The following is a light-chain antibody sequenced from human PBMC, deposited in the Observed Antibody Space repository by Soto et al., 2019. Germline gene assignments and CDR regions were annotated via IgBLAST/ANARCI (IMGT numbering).Light chain of an antibody. J-gene: IGKJ5*01. Sequence: IVLTQSPATLSLSPGERATLSCRASQSVNTNLAWYQQKPGQAPRLLIYDASTRATGIPARFSGSGSGTNFTLTISSLEPEDFAVYYCHQRRSWPVTFGQGTRLEIK. CDR3: HQRRSWPVT. CDR1: QSVNTN. CDR2: DAS. V-gene: IGKV3-11*01.